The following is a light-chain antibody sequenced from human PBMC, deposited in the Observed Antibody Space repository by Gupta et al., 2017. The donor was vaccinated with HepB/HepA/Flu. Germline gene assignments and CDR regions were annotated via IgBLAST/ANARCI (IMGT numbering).Light chain of an antibody. CDR2: DAS. V-gene: IGKV3-11*01. CDR1: QSVNKY. CDR3: QQRDTWPLT. J-gene: IGKJ4*01. Sequence: EIVLTQSPATLSLSPGERATLSCRASQSVNKYLVWYQQKPGQAPRLLIYDASKRATGIPARFSGSGSGTDFTLTISSLEPEDFAVYHCQQRDTWPLTFGGGTKVEIK.